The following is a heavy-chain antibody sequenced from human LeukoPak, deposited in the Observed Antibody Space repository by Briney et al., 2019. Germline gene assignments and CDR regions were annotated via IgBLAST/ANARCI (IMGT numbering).Heavy chain of an antibody. Sequence: PSETLSLTCTVSGGSISSYYWSWIRQPAGKGLEWIGRIYTSGSTNYNPSLKSQVTMSVDTSKNQFSLKLSSVTAADTAVYYCASTYSGSYYYYFDYWGQGTLVTVSS. D-gene: IGHD1-26*01. CDR3: ASTYSGSYYYYFDY. CDR1: GGSISSYY. J-gene: IGHJ4*02. CDR2: IYTSGST. V-gene: IGHV4-4*07.